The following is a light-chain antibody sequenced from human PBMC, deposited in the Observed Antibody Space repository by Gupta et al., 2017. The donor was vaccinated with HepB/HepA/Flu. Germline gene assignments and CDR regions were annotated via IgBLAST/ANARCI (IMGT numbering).Light chain of an antibody. V-gene: IGKV3-11*01. CDR1: QSVSRY. Sequence: GERATLACRASQSVSRYLAWYQQKPVQAPRLLIYEASNRAAGIPGRFSGSGSGTEFTLTISSLEPEDFAVYYCQQRNIWPLTFGGGTKLEIQ. CDR3: QQRNIWPLT. J-gene: IGKJ4*01. CDR2: EAS.